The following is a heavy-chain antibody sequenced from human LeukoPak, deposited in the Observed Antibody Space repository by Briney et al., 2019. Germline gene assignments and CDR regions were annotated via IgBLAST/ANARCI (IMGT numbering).Heavy chain of an antibody. CDR2: ISSSSSTI. J-gene: IGHJ4*02. CDR3: ASPGGSCSSTRCYEAIDY. V-gene: IGHV3-48*04. Sequence: GGSLRLSCAASGFTFSTYSMNWVRQAPGKGLEWVAYISSSSSTIYYADSVKGRATISRDNSKNSLYLEMNSLRVEDTAVYYCASPGGSCSSTRCYEAIDYWGQGTLVTVSS. CDR1: GFTFSTYS. D-gene: IGHD2-2*01.